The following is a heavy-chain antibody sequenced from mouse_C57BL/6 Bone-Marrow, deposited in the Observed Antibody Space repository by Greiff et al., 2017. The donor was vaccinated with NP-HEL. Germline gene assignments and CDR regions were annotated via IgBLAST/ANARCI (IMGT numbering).Heavy chain of an antibody. CDR3: ARHLHGNPAWFAY. V-gene: IGHV5-12*01. D-gene: IGHD2-1*01. Sequence: EVMLVESGGGLVQPGGSLKLSCAASGFTFSDYYMYWVRQTPEKRLEWVAYISNGGGSTYYPDTVKGRFTIARDNAKNTLYLQMGRLKSEVTAMYYCARHLHGNPAWFAYWGQGTLVTVSA. J-gene: IGHJ3*01. CDR2: ISNGGGST. CDR1: GFTFSDYY.